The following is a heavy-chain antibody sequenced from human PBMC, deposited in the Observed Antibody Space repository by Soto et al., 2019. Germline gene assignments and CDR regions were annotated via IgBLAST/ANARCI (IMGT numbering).Heavy chain of an antibody. Sequence: QLVEAGGGVVQPGTSLKLSCVTSGFTFTDHGIHWVRQAPGKGLEWVADISFNGIDKWYQDSVEGRFLIFRDNSKGTANLQMNGLTLEDTAMYYGVTGGGRNGHDTRFDYWGQGTLVTVSS. CDR3: VTGGGRNGHDTRFDY. CDR1: GFTFTDHG. V-gene: IGHV3-30*19. CDR2: ISFNGIDK. J-gene: IGHJ4*02. D-gene: IGHD5-12*01.